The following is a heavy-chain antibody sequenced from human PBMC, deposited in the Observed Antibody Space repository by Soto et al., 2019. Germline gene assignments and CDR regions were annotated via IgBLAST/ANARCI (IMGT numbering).Heavy chain of an antibody. D-gene: IGHD4-17*01. CDR2: VYYRGRS. J-gene: IGHJ4*02. Sequence: TLCLTCTVSGGSVTNSSYYWGWIRQSPGKGLEWIGSVYYRGRSYSKSSVKSRVTISVDTSKNRFSLSLNSVTASDTAVYFCVSQRTTVPTQAYFDYWGPGALVTVSS. CDR1: GGSVTNSSYY. CDR3: VSQRTTVPTQAYFDY. V-gene: IGHV4-39*01.